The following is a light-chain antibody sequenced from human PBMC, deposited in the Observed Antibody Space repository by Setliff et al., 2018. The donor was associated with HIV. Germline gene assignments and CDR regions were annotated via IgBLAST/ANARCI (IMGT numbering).Light chain of an antibody. CDR3: CSYTSRNTDV. J-gene: IGLJ1*01. CDR2: EVS. V-gene: IGLV2-14*01. Sequence: QSALPQPASVSGSPGQSITISCTGTSSDVGAYNYVSWYQQYPGKAPKLMIYEVSNRPSGVSNRFSGSKSGNTASLTISGLQAEDEADYYCCSYTSRNTDVFGTGTKVTVL. CDR1: SSDVGAYNY.